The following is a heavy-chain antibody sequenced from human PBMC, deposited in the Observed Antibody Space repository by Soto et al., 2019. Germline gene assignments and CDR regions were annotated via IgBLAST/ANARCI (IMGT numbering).Heavy chain of an antibody. J-gene: IGHJ6*02. D-gene: IGHD5-18*01. CDR3: ARILRDTAMVYGMDV. CDR1: GYTFTSYG. CDR2: ISAYNGNT. Sequence: QVQLVQSGAEVKKPGASVKVSCKASGYTFTSYGISWVRQAPGQGLEWMGWISAYNGNTNYAQKLQGRVTMTTDTATSTAYMGLRSLRSDDTAVYYCARILRDTAMVYGMDVWGQGTTVTVSS. V-gene: IGHV1-18*01.